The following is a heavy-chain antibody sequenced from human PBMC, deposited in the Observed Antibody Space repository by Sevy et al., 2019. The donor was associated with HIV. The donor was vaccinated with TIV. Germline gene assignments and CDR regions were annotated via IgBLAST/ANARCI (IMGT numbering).Heavy chain of an antibody. CDR2: ISYDAVNK. J-gene: IGHJ1*01. CDR3: ALERLSSDVAEYFQN. CDR1: GFTFSSFW. D-gene: IGHD1-1*01. V-gene: IGHV3-30*03. Sequence: GGSLRLSCKASGFTFSSFWMQWVRQAPGKGLEWVATISYDAVNKHYADSVRGRFTISRDNFQNSLFLQMNSLRTEDTAMYYCALERLSSDVAEYFQNWGQGTLVTVSS.